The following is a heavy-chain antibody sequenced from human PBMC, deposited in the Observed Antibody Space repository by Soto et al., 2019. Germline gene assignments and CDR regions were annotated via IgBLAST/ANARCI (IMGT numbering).Heavy chain of an antibody. J-gene: IGHJ1*01. CDR1: GFTFNTYA. V-gene: IGHV3-30*04. CDR2: VSSDGKDK. D-gene: IGHD2-21*02. CDR3: VRQLSFVVGTVKTREHFFQH. Sequence: LVESGGGVAQPGKSQTLSCAASGFTFNTYAFHWVRQAPGKGLEWVAVVSSDGKDKFYADSVSGRFTISRDDSKDTLFLHMNSLRAEDTAVYFCVRQLSFVVGTVKTREHFFQHWGRGTLVTVSS.